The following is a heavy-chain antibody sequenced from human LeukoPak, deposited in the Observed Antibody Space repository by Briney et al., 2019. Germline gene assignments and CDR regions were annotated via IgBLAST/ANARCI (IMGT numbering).Heavy chain of an antibody. CDR1: GFTFSKAW. CDR2: ISSSGSTI. Sequence: GGSLRLSCAASGFTFSKAWMSWIRQAPGKGLEWVSYISSSGSTIYYADSVKGRFTISRDNAKNSLYLQMNSLRAEDTAVYYCARDRTYNWNSLSWFDPWGQGTLVTVSS. J-gene: IGHJ5*02. CDR3: ARDRTYNWNSLSWFDP. D-gene: IGHD1-7*01. V-gene: IGHV3-11*01.